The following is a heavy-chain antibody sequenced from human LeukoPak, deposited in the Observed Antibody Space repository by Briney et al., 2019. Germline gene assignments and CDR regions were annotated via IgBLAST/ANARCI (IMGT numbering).Heavy chain of an antibody. CDR1: GYTFTGYY. CDR2: INPNSGGT. Sequence: ASVKVSFKTSGYTFTGYYMHWVRQAPGQGLEWMGWINPNSGGTNYAQKFQGRVTMTRDTSISTGYMELSRLRSDDTAVHYCARDNSGWYLAYWGQGTLVTVSS. CDR3: ARDNSGWYLAY. D-gene: IGHD6-19*01. J-gene: IGHJ4*02. V-gene: IGHV1-2*02.